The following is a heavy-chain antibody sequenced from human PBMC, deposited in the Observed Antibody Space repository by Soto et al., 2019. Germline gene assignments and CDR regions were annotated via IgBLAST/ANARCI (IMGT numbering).Heavy chain of an antibody. Sequence: QPGGSLGISCAASGVTFSIYAMSWVRQAPGKGLEWVSAISGSGGSTYYADSVKGRFTISRDNSKNTLYLQMNSLRAEDTAVYYCAKLCITIFRVVITSGLGEDTFAYWGQGTLVPVSS. D-gene: IGHD3-3*01. CDR1: GVTFSIYA. V-gene: IGHV3-23*01. CDR3: AKLCITIFRVVITSGLGEDTFAY. J-gene: IGHJ4*02. CDR2: ISGSGGST.